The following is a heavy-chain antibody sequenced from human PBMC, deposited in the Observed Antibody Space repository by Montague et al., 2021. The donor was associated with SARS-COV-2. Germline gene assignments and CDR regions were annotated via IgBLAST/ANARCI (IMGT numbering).Heavy chain of an antibody. Sequence: PALVKPTQTLTLTCTFSGFSLYTSGVGVGWIRQPPGKALEWLALIYWDDDKRYTPSVNTRLTITKDTFENQVVLTMANMHPVDTATYYCVKLGYDLLTGYYDAFDVWGPGTLVTVSS. D-gene: IGHD3-9*01. CDR2: IYWDDDK. V-gene: IGHV2-5*02. J-gene: IGHJ3*01. CDR1: GFSLYTSGVG. CDR3: VKLGYDLLTGYYDAFDV.